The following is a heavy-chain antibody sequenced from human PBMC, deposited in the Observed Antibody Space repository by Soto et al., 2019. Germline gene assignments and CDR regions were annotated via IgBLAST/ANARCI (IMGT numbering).Heavy chain of an antibody. V-gene: IGHV4-61*01. Sequence: PSETLSLTCTVSGGSVSSGSYYWSWIRQPPGKGLEWIGYIYYSGSTNYNPSLKSRVTISVDTSKNQFSLKLSSVTAADTAVYYCARDLYYYDSSGSYGMDVWGQGTTVTVSS. J-gene: IGHJ6*02. D-gene: IGHD3-22*01. CDR1: GGSVSSGSYY. CDR3: ARDLYYYDSSGSYGMDV. CDR2: IYYSGST.